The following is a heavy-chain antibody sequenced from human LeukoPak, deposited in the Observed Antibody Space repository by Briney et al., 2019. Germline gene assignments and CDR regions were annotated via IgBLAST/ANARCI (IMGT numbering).Heavy chain of an antibody. V-gene: IGHV3-15*07. D-gene: IGHD2-21*01. J-gene: IGHJ4*02. CDR3: ITPLPYSAQ. CDR1: GFTFDDYA. CDR2: IKPKTDGETT. Sequence: PGGSLRLSCAASGFTFDDYAMHWVRQAPGKGLEWVGRIKPKTDGETTEYAAPVKDRFSISRDDSKSMMYLQMNSLKTEDTAVYYCITPLPYSAQGGQGTLVTVSS.